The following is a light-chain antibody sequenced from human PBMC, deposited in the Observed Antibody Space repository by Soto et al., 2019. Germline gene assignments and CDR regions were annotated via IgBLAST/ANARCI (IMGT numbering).Light chain of an antibody. CDR1: SCNFCTTL. CDR3: ATWDERLNALYV. J-gene: IGLJ1*01. V-gene: IGLV1-44*01. Sequence: QSVLTQAPSASWLPGLRGTISCSGSSCNFCTTLVKRYQLGAGTAPKLLMYKNHQRPSGVPDRFSGSKSGTSASLAINGLQSEDEADYYCATWDERLNALYVFGTGTKVTV. CDR2: KNH.